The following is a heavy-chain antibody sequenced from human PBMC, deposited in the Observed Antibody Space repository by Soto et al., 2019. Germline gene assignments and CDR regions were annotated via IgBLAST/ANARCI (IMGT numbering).Heavy chain of an antibody. CDR1: GGSISSRDHY. CDR3: ARAAVPTTAYCNS. J-gene: IGHJ4*02. D-gene: IGHD1-7*01. CDR2: IFYSGTT. Sequence: PSETLSLTCTVSGGSISSRDHYWTWIRQPPGKGLEWIGYIFYSGTTYYNPSLKSRVTISQDTSKNQFSLNPESVTAADTAIYYCARAAVPTTAYCNSWGQGTLVTVSS. V-gene: IGHV4-30-4*01.